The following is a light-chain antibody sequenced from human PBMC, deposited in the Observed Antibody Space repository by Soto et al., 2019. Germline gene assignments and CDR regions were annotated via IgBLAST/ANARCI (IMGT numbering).Light chain of an antibody. V-gene: IGKV2-28*01. CDR2: LGS. J-gene: IGKJ5*01. CDR3: MQALQTPRT. Sequence: MTQSPSSLSASVGDRVTITCQASQDISNYLNWYLQKPGQSPQLLIYLGSNRASGVPDRFSGSGSGTDFTLKISRVEAEDVGVYYCMQALQTPRTFGQGTRLEIK. CDR1: QDISNY.